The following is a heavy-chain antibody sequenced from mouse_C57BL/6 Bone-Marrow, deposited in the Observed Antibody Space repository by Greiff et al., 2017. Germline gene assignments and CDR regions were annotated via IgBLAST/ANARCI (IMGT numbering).Heavy chain of an antibody. CDR2: ISDGGGST. CDR1: GFTFSSYA. J-gene: IGHJ3*01. Sequence: EVMLVESGGGLVKPGGSLKLSCAASGFTFSSYAMSWVRQTPEKRLEWVATISDGGGSTYYPDNVKGRFTISRDNAKNHLYLQMSHLKSEDSAMYYYSRDPNWPLAYWGQGTLVTVSA. V-gene: IGHV5-4*01. CDR3: SRDPNWPLAY. D-gene: IGHD4-1*01.